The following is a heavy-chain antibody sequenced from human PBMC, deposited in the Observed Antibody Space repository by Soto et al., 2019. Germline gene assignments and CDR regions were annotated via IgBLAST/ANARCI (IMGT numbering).Heavy chain of an antibody. Sequence: QVQLVQSGAEVKKPGASVKVSCEASGYTFTSYGISWVRQAPGQGLEWMGWISAYNGNTNYAQKLQGRVTMTTDTSTSTAYMELRSLRSDDTAVYYCARDPPRSLQYQLLPYYYYYYMDVWGKGTTVTVSS. J-gene: IGHJ6*03. CDR1: GYTFTSYG. CDR2: ISAYNGNT. D-gene: IGHD2-2*01. V-gene: IGHV1-18*01. CDR3: ARDPPRSLQYQLLPYYYYYYMDV.